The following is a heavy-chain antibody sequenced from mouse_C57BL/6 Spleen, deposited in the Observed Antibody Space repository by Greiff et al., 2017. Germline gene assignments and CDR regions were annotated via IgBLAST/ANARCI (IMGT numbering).Heavy chain of an antibody. J-gene: IGHJ4*01. D-gene: IGHD2-1*01. V-gene: IGHV1-69*01. Sequence: QVQLQQPGAELVMPGASVKLSCKASGYTFPSYWMHWVKQRPGQGLEWIGEIDPSDSYTNYNQKFKGKSTLTVDKSSSTAYMQLSSLTSEDSAVYYCARNYGNYYAMDYWGQGTSVTVSS. CDR3: ARNYGNYYAMDY. CDR1: GYTFPSYW. CDR2: IDPSDSYT.